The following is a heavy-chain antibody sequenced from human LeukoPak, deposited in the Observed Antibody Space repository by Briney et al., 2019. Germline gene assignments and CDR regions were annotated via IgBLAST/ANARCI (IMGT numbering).Heavy chain of an antibody. CDR2: INHSGST. Sequence: SETLSLTCAVYGGSFSGYYWSWIRQPPGKGLEWIGEINHSGSTNYNPSLKSRVTISVDTSKNQFSLKLSSVTAADTAVYYCARGGRMYYYDSSGPYDAFDIWGQGTMVTVSS. CDR1: GGSFSGYY. J-gene: IGHJ3*02. V-gene: IGHV4-34*01. D-gene: IGHD3-22*01. CDR3: ARGGRMYYYDSSGPYDAFDI.